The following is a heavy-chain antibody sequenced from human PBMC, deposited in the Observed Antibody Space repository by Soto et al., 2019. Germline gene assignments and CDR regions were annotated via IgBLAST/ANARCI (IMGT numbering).Heavy chain of an antibody. CDR1: GFTFSSYA. CDR3: ARGIVGATNGMDV. V-gene: IGHV3-33*08. CDR2: IWYDGSNK. Sequence: QVQLVESGGGVVQPGRSLRLSCAASGFTFSSYAMHWVRQAPGKGLEWVAVIWYDGSNKYYADSVKGRFTISRDNSKNTLYLQMNSLRAEDTAVYYCARGIVGATNGMDVWGQGTTVTVSS. J-gene: IGHJ6*02. D-gene: IGHD1-26*01.